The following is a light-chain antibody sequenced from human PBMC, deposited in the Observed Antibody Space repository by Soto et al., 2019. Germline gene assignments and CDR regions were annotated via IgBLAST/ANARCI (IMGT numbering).Light chain of an antibody. J-gene: IGKJ4*01. V-gene: IGKV3-11*01. CDR3: QQRSDWPLT. Sequence: EIVLTQSPGTPALSPGERATLSCRASQSVRSYLAWYQQKPGRAPRLLIYDTSNRATGIPARFSGSGSGTDFSLTISSLEPEDFAVYYCQQRSDWPLTFGGGTKVDIK. CDR2: DTS. CDR1: QSVRSY.